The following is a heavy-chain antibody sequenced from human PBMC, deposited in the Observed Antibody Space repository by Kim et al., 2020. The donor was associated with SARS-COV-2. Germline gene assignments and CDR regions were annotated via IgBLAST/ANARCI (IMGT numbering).Heavy chain of an antibody. Sequence: SETLSLTCTVSGGSISSYYWSWIRQPPGKGLEWIGYIYYSGSTNYNPSLKSRVTISVDTSKNQFSLKLSSVTAADTAVYYCARTRGSFWDSSGYFIDYWGQGTLVTVSS. V-gene: IGHV4-59*08. CDR3: ARTRGSFWDSSGYFIDY. CDR2: IYYSGST. J-gene: IGHJ4*02. CDR1: GGSISSYY. D-gene: IGHD3-22*01.